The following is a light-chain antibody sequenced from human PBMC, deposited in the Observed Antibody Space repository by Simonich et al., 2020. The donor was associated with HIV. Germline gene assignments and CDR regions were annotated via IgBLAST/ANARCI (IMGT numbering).Light chain of an antibody. CDR3: QQRSNWPLT. CDR2: DAS. V-gene: IGKV3-11*01. Sequence: EIVLTQSPATLSLSPVERATLSCMASQRVSSYLAWYQQKPGQAPRLLLYDASNRATGIPARFSGSGSGTDFTLTISSLEPEDFAVYYCQQRSNWPLTFGGGTKVEIK. CDR1: QRVSSY. J-gene: IGKJ4*01.